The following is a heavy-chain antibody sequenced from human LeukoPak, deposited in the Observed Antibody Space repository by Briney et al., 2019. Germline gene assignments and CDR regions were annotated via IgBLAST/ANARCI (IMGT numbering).Heavy chain of an antibody. V-gene: IGHV5-51*01. J-gene: IGHJ5*02. Sequence: GASLQISCKGSGSIFTSYWIGWVRQLPGKGLEWMGVIYPGDSDTRYSPSFQGQVTISADKSISTAYLQWSSLRASDTAMYYCARRTYSTSSRDWFDPWGQGTLVTVSS. D-gene: IGHD6-6*01. CDR2: IYPGDSDT. CDR3: ARRTYSTSSRDWFDP. CDR1: GSIFTSYW.